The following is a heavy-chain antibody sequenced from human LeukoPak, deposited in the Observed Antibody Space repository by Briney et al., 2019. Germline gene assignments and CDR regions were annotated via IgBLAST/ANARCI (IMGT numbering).Heavy chain of an antibody. D-gene: IGHD3-3*01. V-gene: IGHV3-30*04. Sequence: PGGSLRLSCAASGFTFSSYALHWVRQAPGKGLEWVAVISYDGSNKYYADSVKGRFTISRDNSKNTLYLQMNSLRAEDTAVYYCARARSDAFDYWGQGTLVTVSS. CDR2: ISYDGSNK. CDR3: ARARSDAFDY. CDR1: GFTFSSYA. J-gene: IGHJ4*02.